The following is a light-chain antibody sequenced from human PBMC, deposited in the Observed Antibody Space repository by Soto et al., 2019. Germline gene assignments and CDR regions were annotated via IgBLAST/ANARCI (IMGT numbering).Light chain of an antibody. CDR1: SSNIGAGYD. CDR3: QSYDRSLNEHD. Sequence: QSALTQPPSVSGAPGQRVTISCTGSSSNIGAGYDVHWYRQLPGTAPKLLIYGNSNRPSGVPDRFSGSKSGTSASLAITGLQAEDEADYYCQSYDRSLNEHDFGTGTRSPS. J-gene: IGLJ1*01. CDR2: GNS. V-gene: IGLV1-40*01.